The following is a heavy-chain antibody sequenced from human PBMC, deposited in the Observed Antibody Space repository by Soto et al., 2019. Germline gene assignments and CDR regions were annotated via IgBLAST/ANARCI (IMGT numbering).Heavy chain of an antibody. CDR2: INAAIGEI. Sequence: ASVKVSCKASGHGFTAYGIHWVRQAPGQRLEWMGWINAAIGEIKFSQKFQGRVTISRDTSARTAYMELNSLRAEDTAVYYCARAPGIAAAGYYYYYGMDVWGQGTTVTVSS. CDR3: ARAPGIAAAGYYYYYGMDV. CDR1: GHGFTAYG. J-gene: IGHJ6*02. V-gene: IGHV1-3*01. D-gene: IGHD6-13*01.